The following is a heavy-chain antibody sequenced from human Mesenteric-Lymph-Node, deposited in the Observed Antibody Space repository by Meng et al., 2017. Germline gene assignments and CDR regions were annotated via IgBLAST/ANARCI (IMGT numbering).Heavy chain of an antibody. J-gene: IGHJ4*02. CDR3: ARAHSSGRPPNGTDY. V-gene: IGHV1-2*02. CDR2: ISPNTGVT. D-gene: IGHD3-22*01. CDR1: GYTFTGYY. Sequence: ASVKVSCKTSGYTFTGYYLHWLRQAPGQGLEWMGWISPNTGVTNYGQKFQGRVTMTRDTSISTAYMELSSLRSEDTAVYYCARAHSSGRPPNGTDYWGQGTLVTVSS.